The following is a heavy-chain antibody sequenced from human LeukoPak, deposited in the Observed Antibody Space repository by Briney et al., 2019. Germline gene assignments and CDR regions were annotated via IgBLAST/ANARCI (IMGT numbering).Heavy chain of an antibody. J-gene: IGHJ4*02. V-gene: IGHV4-30-2*01. CDR2: ISHSGST. D-gene: IGHD3-16*02. Sequence: SETLSLTCAVSGGSISSGGYSWSWIRQPPGKGLEWIGYISHSGSTYYNPSLKSRVTISVDTSKNQFTLKLSSVTAADTAVYYCARHGYDYVWGSYRYYFDYWGQGTLVTVSS. CDR1: GGSISSGGYS. CDR3: ARHGYDYVWGSYRYYFDY.